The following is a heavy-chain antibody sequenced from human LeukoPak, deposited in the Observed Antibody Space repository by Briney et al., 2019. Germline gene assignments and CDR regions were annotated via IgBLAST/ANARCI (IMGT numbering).Heavy chain of an antibody. Sequence: PSGTLSLTCTVSGGSISSSSSYWGWIRQPPGKGLEWIGSISYSGSTSYNPSLKSRVTISVDTSNNQFSLKLSSVTAADTAVYYCARPAMSFYYYMDVWGKGTTVTVSS. J-gene: IGHJ6*03. CDR2: ISYSGST. D-gene: IGHD2-2*01. V-gene: IGHV4-39*01. CDR3: ARPAMSFYYYMDV. CDR1: GGSISSSSSY.